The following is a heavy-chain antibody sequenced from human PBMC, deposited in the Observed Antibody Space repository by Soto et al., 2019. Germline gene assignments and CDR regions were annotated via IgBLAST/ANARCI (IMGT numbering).Heavy chain of an antibody. Sequence: PGGSLRLSCFVSGFPFSSFGMHWVRQAPGKGLEWVSSISNDGSNQHYADSVKGRFTISRDNSKNTVYLQVNSLRADDTAVYYCARNGSGNYYHFDYWGQGTLVTVSS. J-gene: IGHJ4*02. D-gene: IGHD3-10*01. CDR3: ARNGSGNYYHFDY. CDR2: ISNDGSNQ. CDR1: GFPFSSFG. V-gene: IGHV3-30*03.